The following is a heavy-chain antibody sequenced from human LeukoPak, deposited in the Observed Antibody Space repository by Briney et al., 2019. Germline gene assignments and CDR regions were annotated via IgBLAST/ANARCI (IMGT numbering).Heavy chain of an antibody. J-gene: IGHJ5*02. CDR3: ARDSAYATNWFDP. CDR1: GGSITNTNY. D-gene: IGHD5-12*01. Sequence: SETLSLTCGVSGGSITNTNYWTWVRQPPGKGLEWIGEVNLQGSTNYNPSLMGRVAISVDTSENHISLQLTSVTAADTAVYYCARDSAYATNWFDPWGQGILVTVSS. CDR2: VNLQGST. V-gene: IGHV4-4*02.